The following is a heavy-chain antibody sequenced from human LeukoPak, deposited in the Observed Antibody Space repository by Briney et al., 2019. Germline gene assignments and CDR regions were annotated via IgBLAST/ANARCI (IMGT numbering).Heavy chain of an antibody. CDR2: ISGSGGST. CDR1: GFTFSSYA. CDR3: AKENGYYYDSSVLLGY. Sequence: GGSLRLSWAASGFTFSSYAMSWVRQAPGKGLEWVSAISGSGGSTYYADSVKGRFTISRDNSKNTLYLQMNSLRAEDTAVYYCAKENGYYYDSSVLLGYWGQGTLVTVSS. J-gene: IGHJ4*02. D-gene: IGHD3-22*01. V-gene: IGHV3-23*01.